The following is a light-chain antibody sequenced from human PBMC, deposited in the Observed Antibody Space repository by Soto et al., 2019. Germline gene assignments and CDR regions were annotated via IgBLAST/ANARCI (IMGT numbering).Light chain of an antibody. V-gene: IGKV3-20*01. Sequence: EIVMTQSAATLSVSPGERATLSCRASQSVSSSYLTWYQQKPGQAPRLLIYGAYSRATGIPDRFSGSGSGTDFTLTISRLEPEDLAVYYCQQYGSSPPITCGQGTRLEI. CDR1: QSVSSSY. CDR3: QQYGSSPPIT. J-gene: IGKJ5*01. CDR2: GAY.